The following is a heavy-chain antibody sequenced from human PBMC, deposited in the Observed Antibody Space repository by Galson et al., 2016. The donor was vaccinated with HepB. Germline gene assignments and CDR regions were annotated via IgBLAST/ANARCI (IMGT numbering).Heavy chain of an antibody. D-gene: IGHD7-27*01. Sequence: SLRLSCAASGLNVTKFWMSWVRQAPGKGLEWVANINHDGREKYYVDSAEGRLIISKDNAKDSMYLQMNSLRSEDTAVYYCARDPGWGALDPWGQGTLVTVSS. J-gene: IGHJ3*01. CDR3: ARDPGWGALDP. CDR1: GLNVTKFW. CDR2: INHDGREK. V-gene: IGHV3-7*03.